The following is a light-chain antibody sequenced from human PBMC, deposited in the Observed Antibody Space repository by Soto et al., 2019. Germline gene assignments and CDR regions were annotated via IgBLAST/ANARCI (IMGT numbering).Light chain of an antibody. Sequence: QSVLTQPPSASGTPGQRVTISCSGSSPNIGGNTVSWYQQLPGTAPKLLIYNNDQRPSGVPNRFSGSKSGTTASLAISGLRSEDEADYYCAAWDDSLIGFWVFGGGTQLTVL. CDR2: NND. V-gene: IGLV1-44*01. CDR1: SPNIGGNT. J-gene: IGLJ3*02. CDR3: AAWDDSLIGFWV.